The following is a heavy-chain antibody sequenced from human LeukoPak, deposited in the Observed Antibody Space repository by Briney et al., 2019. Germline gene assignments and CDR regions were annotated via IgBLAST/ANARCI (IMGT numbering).Heavy chain of an antibody. V-gene: IGHV4-39*07. CDR2: IYYTGNT. CDR3: TKSDGYGLIRI. D-gene: IGHD3-10*01. Sequence: SETLSLTCSVSGDSITGYYWGSIRQPPGKGLECNGNIYYTGNTYYNSSRKGRVTISLDTSKNQFSLQVISLTAADTAAYYCTKSDGYGLIRICGRGTMVTVSS. CDR1: GDSITGYY. J-gene: IGHJ3*02.